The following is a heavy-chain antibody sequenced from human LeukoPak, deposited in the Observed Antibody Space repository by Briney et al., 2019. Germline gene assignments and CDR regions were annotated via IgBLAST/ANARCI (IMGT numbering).Heavy chain of an antibody. D-gene: IGHD3-10*01. CDR2: IYPGDSDT. CDR1: GYSFTSYW. V-gene: IGHV5-51*01. Sequence: HGASLQISCKGSGYSFTSYWIGWVRQMPGKGLEWMGIIYPGDSDTRYGPSFQGQVTISADKSISTAYLQWSSLKASDTAMYYCASARPAFGEEGDYWGQGTLVTVSS. CDR3: ASARPAFGEEGDY. J-gene: IGHJ4*02.